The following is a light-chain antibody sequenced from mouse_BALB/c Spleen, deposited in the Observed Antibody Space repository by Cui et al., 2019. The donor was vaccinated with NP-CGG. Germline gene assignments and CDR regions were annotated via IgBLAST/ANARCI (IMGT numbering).Light chain of an antibody. CDR2: GTN. Sequence: QAVVTQESALTTSPGETVTLTCRSSTGAVTTSNYANWVQEKPDHLFTGLIGGTNNRAPGVPARFSGSLIGDKAALTITGAQTEDEAIYRCALWYSNHWVFGGGAKLTVL. J-gene: IGLJ1*01. V-gene: IGLV1*01. CDR3: ALWYSNHWV. CDR1: TGAVTTSNY.